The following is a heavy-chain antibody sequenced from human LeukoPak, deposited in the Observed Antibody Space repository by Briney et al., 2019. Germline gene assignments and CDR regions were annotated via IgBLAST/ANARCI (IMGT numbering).Heavy chain of an antibody. CDR3: ARQIDPWAPFDP. D-gene: IGHD3-9*01. Sequence: SETLSLTCTVSGVSISSYYWSWIRQPAGKGLEWIGRIHTTGSTNYNPSLKSRVTISVDTSKNQFSLKLSSVTAADTAVYYCARQIDPWAPFDPWGQGILVTVSS. V-gene: IGHV4-4*07. CDR2: IHTTGST. J-gene: IGHJ5*02. CDR1: GVSISSYY.